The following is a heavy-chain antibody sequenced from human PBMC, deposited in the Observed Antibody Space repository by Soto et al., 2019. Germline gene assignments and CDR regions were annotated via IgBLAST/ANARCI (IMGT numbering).Heavy chain of an antibody. J-gene: IGHJ6*02. CDR3: ARDESGRFLEWFGGMDV. Sequence: ASVKVSCKASGYTFTGYYMHWVRQAPGQGLERMGWINPNSGGTNYAQKFQGWVTMTRDTSISTAYMELSRLRSDDTAVYYCARDESGRFLEWFGGMDVWGQGTTVTV. D-gene: IGHD3-3*01. V-gene: IGHV1-2*04. CDR1: GYTFTGYY. CDR2: INPNSGGT.